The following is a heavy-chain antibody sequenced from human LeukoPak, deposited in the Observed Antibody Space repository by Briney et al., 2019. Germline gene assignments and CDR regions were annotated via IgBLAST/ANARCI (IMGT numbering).Heavy chain of an antibody. CDR2: IYSSGST. Sequence: SETLSLTSSVSGGSISSYYWSWVRQPAGKGLEWIGRIYSSGSTNYNPSLNSRVTMSVDTSNNQFSLRLTSVTAADTAVYYCARGTTAAAGIFDCWGQGTLVTVSS. CDR1: GGSISSYY. D-gene: IGHD6-13*01. J-gene: IGHJ4*02. V-gene: IGHV4-4*07. CDR3: ARGTTAAAGIFDC.